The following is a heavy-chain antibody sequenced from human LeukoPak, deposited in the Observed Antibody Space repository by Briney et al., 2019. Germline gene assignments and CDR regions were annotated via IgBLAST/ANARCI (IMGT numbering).Heavy chain of an antibody. CDR1: GGTFSSYA. J-gene: IGHJ5*02. Sequence: SVKVSCKASGGTFSSYAISWVRQAPGQGLEWMGGIIPIFGTANYAQKFQGRVTITADKSTSTAYMELSSLRSEDTAVYYCATEVTEVAWFDPWGQGTLVTVSS. CDR2: IIPIFGTA. CDR3: ATEVTEVAWFDP. V-gene: IGHV1-69*06. D-gene: IGHD2-21*02.